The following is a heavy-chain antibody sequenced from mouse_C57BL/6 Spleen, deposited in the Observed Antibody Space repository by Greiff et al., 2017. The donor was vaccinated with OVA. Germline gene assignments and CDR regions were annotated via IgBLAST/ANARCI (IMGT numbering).Heavy chain of an antibody. J-gene: IGHJ2*01. D-gene: IGHD2-3*01. Sequence: EVQVVESGPGLVKPSQSLSLTCSVSGYSITSGYFWNWIRQLPGNKLEWVGYISYDGSHNYNPSLKNRISITRDTSKNQFFLKLNSVTTEDTATYYGARDRDGYSHDYWGQGTTLTVSS. CDR2: ISYDGSH. CDR1: GYSITSGYF. CDR3: ARDRDGYSHDY. V-gene: IGHV3-6*01.